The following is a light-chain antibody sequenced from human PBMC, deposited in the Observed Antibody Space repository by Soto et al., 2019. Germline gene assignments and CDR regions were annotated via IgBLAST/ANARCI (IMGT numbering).Light chain of an antibody. Sequence: ETVMTQSPATLSVTDGERVTLXXRASQSISSNVAWYQQKPGQAPRLXIYWASTRATGSPVRCSGSGAATDFTLTISSLHSADFAVYYCPHYTNWRLTCGGGTNVEIK. J-gene: IGKJ4*01. V-gene: IGKV3-15*01. CDR2: WAS. CDR1: QSISSN. CDR3: PHYTNWRLT.